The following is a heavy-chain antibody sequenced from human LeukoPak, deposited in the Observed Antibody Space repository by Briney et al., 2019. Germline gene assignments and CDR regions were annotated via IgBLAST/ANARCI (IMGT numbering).Heavy chain of an antibody. CDR3: TGHHQAYSRTY. CDR2: ISTDASST. Sequence: GGSLRLSCAASGFTFSSYGMSWVRQAPGKGLVWVSRISTDASSTTYADSVKGRFTISRDNAKGTLYLQMSSLRAEDTAVYYCTGHHQAYSRTYWGQGTLVTVSS. J-gene: IGHJ4*02. CDR1: GFTFSSYG. D-gene: IGHD4-11*01. V-gene: IGHV3-74*01.